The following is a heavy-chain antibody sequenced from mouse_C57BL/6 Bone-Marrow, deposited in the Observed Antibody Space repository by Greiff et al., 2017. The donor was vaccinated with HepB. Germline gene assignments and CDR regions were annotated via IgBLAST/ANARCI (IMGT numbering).Heavy chain of an antibody. CDR3: ARWAVVARYYAMDY. V-gene: IGHV1-7*01. J-gene: IGHJ4*01. D-gene: IGHD1-1*01. Sequence: VQLQQSGAELAKPGASVKLSCKASGYTFTSYWMHWVKQRPGQGLEWIGYINPSSGYTKYNQKFKDKATLTADKSSSTAYMQLSSLKYEDAAVYYCARWAVVARYYAMDYWGQGTSVTVSS. CDR2: INPSSGYT. CDR1: GYTFTSYW.